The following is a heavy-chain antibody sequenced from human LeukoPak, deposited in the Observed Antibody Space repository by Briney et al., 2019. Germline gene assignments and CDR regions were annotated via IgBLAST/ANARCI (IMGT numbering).Heavy chain of an antibody. CDR2: VNHSGTT. V-gene: IGHV4-34*01. CDR1: GGSFSGYF. Sequence: SETLSLTCAVYGGSFSGYFWNWVRQPPGKGLEWIGEVNHSGTTNYNPSLESRITISADTSKNQFSLKLSSVTAADTAVYYCARVPAFYYGDYWTSSNYFDYWGQGTLVTVSS. D-gene: IGHD4-17*01. CDR3: ARVPAFYYGDYWTSSNYFDY. J-gene: IGHJ4*02.